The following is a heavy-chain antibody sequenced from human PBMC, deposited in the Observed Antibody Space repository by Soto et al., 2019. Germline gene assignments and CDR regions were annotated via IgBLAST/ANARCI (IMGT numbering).Heavy chain of an antibody. CDR1: GGSLSGYY. CDR2: INHSGST. D-gene: IGHD2-2*01. J-gene: IGHJ3*02. Sequence: SETLSLTCALDGGSLSGYYWSWIRQPPGKGLAWIGEINHSGSTNYNPSLKSRVTISVDTSKNQFSLKLSSVTAADTAVYYCARIQYCSSTSCPHGFDWLLGAFDIRGKGTRVT. V-gene: IGHV4-34*01. CDR3: ARIQYCSSTSCPHGFDWLLGAFDI.